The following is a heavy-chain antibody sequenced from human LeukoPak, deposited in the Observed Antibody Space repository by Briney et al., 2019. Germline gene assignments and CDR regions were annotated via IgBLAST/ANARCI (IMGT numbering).Heavy chain of an antibody. Sequence: GASVKVSCKASGYTFTGYYMHWVRQAPGQGLEWMGWINPNSGNTGYAQKFQGRVTMTRNTSISTAYMELSSLRSEDTAVYYCARARSYSSSWPLDYWGQGTLVTVSS. J-gene: IGHJ4*02. CDR1: GYTFTGYY. CDR2: INPNSGNT. D-gene: IGHD6-13*01. CDR3: ARARSYSSSWPLDY. V-gene: IGHV1-8*02.